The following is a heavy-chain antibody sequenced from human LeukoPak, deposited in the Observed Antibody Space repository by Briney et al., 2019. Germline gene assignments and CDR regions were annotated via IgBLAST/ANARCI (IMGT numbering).Heavy chain of an antibody. Sequence: SQTLSLTCTVSGGSISSGNYYWNWIWQPAGKGLEWIGRIYPSGSTNYNPSLKSRVTISVDTSKNQFSLKLSSVTAADTAVYYCAREWELLAYFDYWGQGTLVTVSS. D-gene: IGHD1-26*01. V-gene: IGHV4-61*02. CDR1: GGSISSGNYY. CDR3: AREWELLAYFDY. J-gene: IGHJ4*02. CDR2: IYPSGST.